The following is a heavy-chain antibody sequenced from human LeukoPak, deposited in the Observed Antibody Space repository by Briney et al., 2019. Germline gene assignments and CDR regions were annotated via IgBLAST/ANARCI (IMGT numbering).Heavy chain of an antibody. Sequence: GGSLRLSCAASGFTFSSYSMNWVRQAPGKGLEWVSSISSSSSYIYYADSVKGRFTISGDNAKNSLYLQMNSLRAEDTAVYYCARDDPYSSSGDAFDIWGQGTMVTVSS. V-gene: IGHV3-21*01. J-gene: IGHJ3*02. D-gene: IGHD6-6*01. CDR3: ARDDPYSSSGDAFDI. CDR1: GFTFSSYS. CDR2: ISSSSSYI.